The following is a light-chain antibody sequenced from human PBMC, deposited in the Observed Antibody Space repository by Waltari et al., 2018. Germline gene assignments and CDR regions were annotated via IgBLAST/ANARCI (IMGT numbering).Light chain of an antibody. Sequence: QSVLTQPPSVSAAPGQRVTISCSGGSSNIGNNYVSWYRQFPGTAPKLLIYENTGPPSGSPGRFSGSKSGTSATLDITGLQAGDEADYYCGTWDSSLSGAVFGGGTHLTVL. CDR1: SSNIGNNY. J-gene: IGLJ7*01. CDR3: GTWDSSLSGAV. CDR2: ENT. V-gene: IGLV1-51*02.